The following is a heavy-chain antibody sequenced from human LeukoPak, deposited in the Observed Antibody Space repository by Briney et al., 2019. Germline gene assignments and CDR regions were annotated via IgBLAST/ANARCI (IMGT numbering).Heavy chain of an antibody. V-gene: IGHV3-53*01. D-gene: IGHD6-13*01. J-gene: IGHJ4*02. CDR2: IYSGGTT. CDR3: ARLPGRFDSSSWSIYN. CDR1: GFTVSNNY. Sequence: GGSLRLSCVVSGFTVSNNYMSWVRQAPGKGLDWVSVIYSGGTTFYADSVKGRFTVSRDISTNTLYLQMNSLRAEDTAVYYCARLPGRFDSSSWSIYNWGQGTLVTVSS.